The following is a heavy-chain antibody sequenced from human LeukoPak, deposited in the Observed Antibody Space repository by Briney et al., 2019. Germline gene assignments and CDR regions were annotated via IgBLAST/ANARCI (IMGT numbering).Heavy chain of an antibody. Sequence: SETLSLTCTVSGGSISSYYWGWIRRPPGKGLEWIGSIPDSGNTYYNPSLKSRVTISVDTSKKQFSLKLNSVTAADTGVYYCANLSIDYWGQGILVTVSS. CDR1: GGSISSYY. D-gene: IGHD3-16*02. CDR3: ANLSIDY. CDR2: IPDSGNT. J-gene: IGHJ4*02. V-gene: IGHV4-59*08.